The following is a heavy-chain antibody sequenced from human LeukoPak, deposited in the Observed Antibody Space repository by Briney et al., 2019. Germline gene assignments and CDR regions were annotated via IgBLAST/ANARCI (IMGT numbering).Heavy chain of an antibody. Sequence: SETLSLTCAVSVGSISSSNWWSWVRQPPGKGLEWIGEIYHSGSTNYNPSLKSRVTMSGDTSKNQFSLKLTSVTAADTAVYYCARVSSSWYQDWYFDLWGRGTQVTVSS. CDR2: IYHSGST. J-gene: IGHJ2*01. CDR1: VGSISSSNW. D-gene: IGHD6-13*01. CDR3: ARVSSSWYQDWYFDL. V-gene: IGHV4-4*02.